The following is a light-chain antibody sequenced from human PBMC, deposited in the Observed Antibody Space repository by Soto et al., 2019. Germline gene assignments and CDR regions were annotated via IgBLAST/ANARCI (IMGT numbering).Light chain of an antibody. Sequence: DIQMTQSPSSLSASVADRVTITCRASQTISFYLNWYQQKPGKAPKLLIYAASNLQSGVPSRFSASGSGTEFTLTLNSLQPEDYATYYCQQAYSTPWTFGQGTKVEIK. CDR2: AAS. CDR3: QQAYSTPWT. J-gene: IGKJ1*01. V-gene: IGKV1-39*01. CDR1: QTISFY.